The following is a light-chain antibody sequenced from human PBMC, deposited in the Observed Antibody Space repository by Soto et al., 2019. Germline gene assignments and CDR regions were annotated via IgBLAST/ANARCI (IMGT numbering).Light chain of an antibody. CDR3: SAYTTSIWG. J-gene: IGLJ3*02. CDR2: EVS. Sequence: QSALTQPASVSGSLGRSITIPCSGSSRDIGGYNYVSWYQQYPGKAPKLIIFEVSNRPSGVSNRFSGSKSGSTASLTISGLRAEDEAAYYCSAYTTSIWGFGGGTKLTVL. CDR1: SRDIGGYNY. V-gene: IGLV2-14*01.